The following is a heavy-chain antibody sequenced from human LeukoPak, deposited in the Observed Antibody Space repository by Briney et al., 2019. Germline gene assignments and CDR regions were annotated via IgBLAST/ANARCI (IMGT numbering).Heavy chain of an antibody. D-gene: IGHD2-15*01. CDR1: GFTFGDYA. J-gene: IGHJ6*02. CDR2: LRSKAYGCIT. V-gene: IGHV3-49*04. Sequence: GGSLRLSCTASGFTFGDYAMSWVRQAPGKGLEWVGFLRSKAYGCITEYAASVKGRFTISRDDSKSIAYLQMNSLKTEDTGVYYCTRVGYCSGGSCYSADGFYYYYGMDVWGQGTTVTVS. CDR3: TRVGYCSGGSCYSADGFYYYYGMDV.